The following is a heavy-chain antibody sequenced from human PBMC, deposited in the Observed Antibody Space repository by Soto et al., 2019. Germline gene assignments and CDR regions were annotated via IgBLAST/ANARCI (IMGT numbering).Heavy chain of an antibody. D-gene: IGHD6-13*01. Sequence: GASVKVSCKASGYTFTSYAMHWVRQAPGQRLEWMGWINAGNGNTKYSQKFQGRVTITRDTSASTAYMELSSLRSEDTAVYYCARSSSWFNWFDPWGQGTLVTVSS. V-gene: IGHV1-3*01. J-gene: IGHJ5*02. CDR3: ARSSSWFNWFDP. CDR2: INAGNGNT. CDR1: GYTFTSYA.